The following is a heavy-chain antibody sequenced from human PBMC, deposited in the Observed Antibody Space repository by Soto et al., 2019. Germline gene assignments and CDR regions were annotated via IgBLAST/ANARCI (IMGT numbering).Heavy chain of an antibody. D-gene: IGHD2-21*02. V-gene: IGHV1-3*01. CDR3: ARSIVVVTALDY. J-gene: IGHJ4*02. Sequence: HWAHHENKQRLEWMGWINAGNGNTKYSQKFQGRVTITRDTSASTAYMELSSLRSEDTAVYYCARSIVVVTALDYWGQGTLVTVSS. CDR2: INAGNGNT.